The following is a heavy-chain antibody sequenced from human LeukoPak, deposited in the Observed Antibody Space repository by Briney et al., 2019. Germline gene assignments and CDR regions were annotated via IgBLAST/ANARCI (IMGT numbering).Heavy chain of an antibody. D-gene: IGHD6-19*01. Sequence: GGSLRLSCAASGFTFSSYGLHWVRQAPGKGLEWVAVISYDGSNKYYADSVKGRFTISRDNSKNTLYLQMNSLRAEDTAVYYCAKDHPYSSGLPDYWGQGTLVTVSS. CDR1: GFTFSSYG. CDR2: ISYDGSNK. J-gene: IGHJ4*02. V-gene: IGHV3-30*18. CDR3: AKDHPYSSGLPDY.